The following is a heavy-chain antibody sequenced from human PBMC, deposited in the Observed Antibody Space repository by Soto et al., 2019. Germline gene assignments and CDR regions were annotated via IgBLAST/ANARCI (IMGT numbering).Heavy chain of an antibody. CDR1: GFSFKTYA. CDR3: ATFVNPDGFDV. Sequence: EVQLVESGGGLVKSGGSLRLSCVASGFSFKTYAMNWVRQAPGKGLEWLSSISSSSTYIYYTDSVKGRFIISRDNDKSSLFLHMNSLRAEDTALYYCATFVNPDGFDVWGQGTMVTVSP. V-gene: IGHV3-21*06. D-gene: IGHD2-21*01. J-gene: IGHJ3*01. CDR2: ISSSSTYI.